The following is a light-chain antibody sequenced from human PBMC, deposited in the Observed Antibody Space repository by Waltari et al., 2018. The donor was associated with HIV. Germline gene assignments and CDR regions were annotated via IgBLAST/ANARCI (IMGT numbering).Light chain of an antibody. CDR1: QAISTN. J-gene: IGKJ2*01. CDR3: LQLSNFPFT. Sequence: DIRLTQSPSLLSASVGDRVSFTCRSSQAISTNLAWFQQKPGKVPNLLIYSASTVNVGVPSRFSGSGSGTEFTLTIDVLQPEDFATYYCLQLSNFPFTFGPGTKLAIK. V-gene: IGKV1-9*01. CDR2: SAS.